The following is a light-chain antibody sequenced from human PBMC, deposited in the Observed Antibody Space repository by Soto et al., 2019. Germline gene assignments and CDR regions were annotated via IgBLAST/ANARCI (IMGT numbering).Light chain of an antibody. CDR3: SSYMSSSRYV. Sequence: QSVLTQPPSVSGSPGQSVTISCTGTSSDVGKYDRVSWYQQPPGTAPKLIIYEVINRPSGVPARFSGSKSGNTASLTISGLQAEDEADYYCSSYMSSSRYVFGAGTRSPS. V-gene: IGLV2-18*02. J-gene: IGLJ1*01. CDR1: SSDVGKYDR. CDR2: EVI.